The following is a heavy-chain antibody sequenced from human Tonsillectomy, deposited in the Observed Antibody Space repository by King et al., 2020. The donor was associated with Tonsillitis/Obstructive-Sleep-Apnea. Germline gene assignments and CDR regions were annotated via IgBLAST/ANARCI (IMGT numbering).Heavy chain of an antibody. D-gene: IGHD2-2*01. CDR1: GFTFSSYN. J-gene: IGHJ6*02. CDR2: ISSYGDNT. V-gene: IGHV3-64*01. Sequence: VQLVESGGGLVQPGGSLRLSCAASGFTFSSYNMYWVRQAPGKGLEYVSGISSYGDNTYYENSVKGRFTISRDNSKNSLYLQMGSLRSEDMAVYYCAREFCSSARCHQYFYGMDVWGQGTTVTVSS. CDR3: AREFCSSARCHQYFYGMDV.